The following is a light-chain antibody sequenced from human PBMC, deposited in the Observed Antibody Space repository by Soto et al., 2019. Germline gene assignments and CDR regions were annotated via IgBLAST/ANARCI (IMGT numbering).Light chain of an antibody. CDR3: QSYDNSLSVYV. CDR2: GHS. J-gene: IGLJ1*01. CDR1: SSNIGAHDD. V-gene: IGLV1-40*01. Sequence: QSVLTQPPSVSGAPGQRVTISCTGSSSNIGAHDDVHWYQQLPGTAPKLLIYGHSNRPSGVPDRFSGSKSGTSASLAITGLQAEDEADYYCQSYDNSLSVYVFGPGTKLTVL.